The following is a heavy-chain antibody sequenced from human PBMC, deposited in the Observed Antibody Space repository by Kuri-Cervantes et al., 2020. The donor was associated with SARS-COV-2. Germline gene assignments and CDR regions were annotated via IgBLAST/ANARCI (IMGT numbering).Heavy chain of an antibody. CDR1: GFTFSSYW. Sequence: GGSLRLSCAASGFTFSSYWMSWVRQAPGKGLEWVANIKQDGSEKYYVDSVKGRFTISRDNAKNSLYLQMNSLRAEDTAVYYCARATRGYSYGSFDYWGQGTLVTVSS. CDR3: ARATRGYSYGSFDY. J-gene: IGHJ4*02. D-gene: IGHD5-18*01. V-gene: IGHV3-7*04. CDR2: IKQDGSEK.